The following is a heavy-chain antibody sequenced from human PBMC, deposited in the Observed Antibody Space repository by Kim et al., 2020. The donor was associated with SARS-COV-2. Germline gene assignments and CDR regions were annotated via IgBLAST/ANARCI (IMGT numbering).Heavy chain of an antibody. D-gene: IGHD1-26*01. CDR2: IYHSGST. CDR1: GYSISSGYY. J-gene: IGHJ4*02. CDR3: ARETPALWELLG. Sequence: SETLSLTCTVSGYSISSGYYWGWIRQPPGKGLEWIGSIYHSGSTYYNPSLKSRVTISVDTSKNQFSLKLSSVTAADTAVYYCARETPALWELLGWGQGTLVTVSS. V-gene: IGHV4-38-2*02.